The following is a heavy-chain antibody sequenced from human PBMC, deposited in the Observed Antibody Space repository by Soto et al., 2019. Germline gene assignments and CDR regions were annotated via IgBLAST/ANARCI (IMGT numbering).Heavy chain of an antibody. CDR3: ARAWVGDYGESLFVDY. V-gene: IGHV1-18*01. D-gene: IGHD4-17*01. Sequence: GASVKVSCKASGYTFTSYGISWVRQAPGQGLEWMGWISAYNGNTNYAQKLQGRVTMTTDTSTSTAYMELRSLRSDDTAVYYCARAWVGDYGESLFVDYWGQGTLVTVSS. CDR1: GYTFTSYG. J-gene: IGHJ4*02. CDR2: ISAYNGNT.